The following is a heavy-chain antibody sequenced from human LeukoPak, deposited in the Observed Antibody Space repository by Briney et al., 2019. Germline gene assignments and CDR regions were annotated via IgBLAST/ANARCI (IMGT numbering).Heavy chain of an antibody. Sequence: ASVKVSCKASGYTFTGYYMHWVRQAPGQGLEWMGRINPNCGGTNYAQKFQGRVTMTRDTSISTAYMEPSRLRSDDTAVYYCARVTGDRVDFDYWGQGTLVTVSS. J-gene: IGHJ4*02. D-gene: IGHD3-16*01. V-gene: IGHV1-2*06. CDR2: INPNCGGT. CDR1: GYTFTGYY. CDR3: ARVTGDRVDFDY.